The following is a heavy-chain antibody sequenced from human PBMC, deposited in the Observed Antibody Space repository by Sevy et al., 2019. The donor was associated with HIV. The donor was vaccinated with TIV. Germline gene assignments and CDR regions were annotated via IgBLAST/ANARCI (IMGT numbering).Heavy chain of an antibody. CDR3: AKDRSAGVAGSPNGMDV. CDR1: GFTFSSYA. CDR2: ISGSGGST. Sequence: WGCLRLSCAASGFTFSSYAMSWVRQAPGKGLEWVSAISGSGGSTYYADSVKGRFTSSRDNSKNTLYLQMNSLRAEDTAIYYCAKDRSAGVAGSPNGMDVWGQGTTVAVSS. D-gene: IGHD6-19*01. J-gene: IGHJ6*02. V-gene: IGHV3-23*01.